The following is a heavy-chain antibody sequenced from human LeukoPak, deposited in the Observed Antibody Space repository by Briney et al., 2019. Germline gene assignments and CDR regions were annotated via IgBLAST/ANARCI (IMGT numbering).Heavy chain of an antibody. V-gene: IGHV1-18*01. CDR2: ISAYTGNT. J-gene: IGHJ3*02. Sequence: ASVKVSCKASGYTFTSYGISWVRQAPGEGLEWMGWISAYTGNTNYAQKLQGRVTMTTDTSTSTAYMELRSLRSDDTAVYYCARAVVDYDAFDIWGQGTMVTVSS. CDR1: GYTFTSYG. CDR3: ARAVVDYDAFDI. D-gene: IGHD4-23*01.